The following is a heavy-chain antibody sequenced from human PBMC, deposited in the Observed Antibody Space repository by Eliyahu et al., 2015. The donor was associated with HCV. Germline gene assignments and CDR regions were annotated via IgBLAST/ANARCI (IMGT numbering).Heavy chain of an antibody. CDR1: GGSISSYY. V-gene: IGHV4-59*01. CDR2: SYYSGST. D-gene: IGHD3-10*01. CDR3: ARGGAMVRGVIITRAYYYYGMDV. Sequence: QVQLQESGPGLVKPSETLSLTCTVSGGSISSYYWXWIRQPPGKGLEWIGYSYYSGSTNYNPSLKSRVTISVDTSKNQFSLKLSSVTAADTAVYYCARGGAMVRGVIITRAYYYYGMDVWGQGTTVTVSS. J-gene: IGHJ6*02.